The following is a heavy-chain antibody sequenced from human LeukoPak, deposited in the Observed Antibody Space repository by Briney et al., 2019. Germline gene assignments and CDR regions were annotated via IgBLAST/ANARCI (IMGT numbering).Heavy chain of an antibody. V-gene: IGHV3-23*01. Sequence: PGGSLRLSCAASGFTFSTYAMSWVRQAPGKGLEWVSAISGSGGHTYYADSVKGRFTISRDNSKNTLYLEMNSLRAEDTAVYYCAKEVYYYGSGSYYSANYIDYWGQGTLVTVSS. CDR1: GFTFSTYA. CDR3: AKEVYYYGSGSYYSANYIDY. J-gene: IGHJ4*02. CDR2: ISGSGGHT. D-gene: IGHD3-10*01.